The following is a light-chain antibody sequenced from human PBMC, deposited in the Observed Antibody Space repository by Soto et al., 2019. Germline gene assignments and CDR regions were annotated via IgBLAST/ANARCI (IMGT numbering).Light chain of an antibody. CDR2: EVT. V-gene: IGLV2-14*01. CDR1: SSDVGGYKY. CDR3: TSFSTSGTLVV. J-gene: IGLJ3*02. Sequence: QSALTQPASVSGSPGQSITISCTGTSSDVGGYKYVSWYQQHPGKAPKLMIYEVTNRPSGVSNRFSGSKSGNTASLAISGLQAEDEANYYCTSFSTSGTLVVFGGGTQLTVL.